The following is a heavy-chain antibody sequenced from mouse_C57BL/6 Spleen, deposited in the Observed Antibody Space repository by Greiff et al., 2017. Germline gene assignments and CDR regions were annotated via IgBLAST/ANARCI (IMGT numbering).Heavy chain of an antibody. CDR1: GFNIKDYY. Sequence: VQLKESGAELVRPGASVKLSCTASGFNIKDYYMHWVKQRPEQGLEWIGRIDPEDGDTEYAPKFQGKATITADTSSNTAYLQLSSLTSEDTAVYYCTTNYGSSYGFAYWGQGTLVTVSA. D-gene: IGHD1-1*01. J-gene: IGHJ3*01. V-gene: IGHV14-1*01. CDR2: IDPEDGDT. CDR3: TTNYGSSYGFAY.